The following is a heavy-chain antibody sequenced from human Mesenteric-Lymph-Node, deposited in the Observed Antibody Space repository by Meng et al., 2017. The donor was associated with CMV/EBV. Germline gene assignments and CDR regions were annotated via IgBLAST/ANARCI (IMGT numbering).Heavy chain of an antibody. CDR2: IRSKPNNYAT. CDR3: TTSARSMVGFDY. Sequence: GGSLRLSCAASGFTFSGSAMHWVRQASGKGLEWVGRIRSKPNNYATAYAASVKGRFTISRDDSKNTAYLQMNSLTTEDTAVYYCTTSARSMVGFDYWGQGTLVTVSS. V-gene: IGHV3-73*01. CDR1: GFTFSGSA. D-gene: IGHD2-8*01. J-gene: IGHJ4*02.